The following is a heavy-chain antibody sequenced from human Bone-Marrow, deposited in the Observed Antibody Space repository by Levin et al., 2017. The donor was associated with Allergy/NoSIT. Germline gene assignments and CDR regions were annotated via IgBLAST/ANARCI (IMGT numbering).Heavy chain of an antibody. CDR2: ISGSDEST. J-gene: IGHJ3*02. CDR1: GFSRFS. Sequence: ASVKVSCAASGFSRFSMSWVRRAPGKGLEWVSTISGSDESTYYADSVKGRFTISRDTPKNTVFLQMNSLRAEDTAIYYCAKNNWNVRGAFDIWGQGTMVTVSS. CDR3: AKNNWNVRGAFDI. D-gene: IGHD1-20*01. V-gene: IGHV3-23*01.